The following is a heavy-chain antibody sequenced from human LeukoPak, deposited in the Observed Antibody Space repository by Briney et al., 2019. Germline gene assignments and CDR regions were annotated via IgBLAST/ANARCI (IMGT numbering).Heavy chain of an antibody. CDR2: INHSGST. V-gene: IGHV4-34*01. J-gene: IGHJ4*02. CDR1: GGSFSGYY. D-gene: IGHD4-23*01. CDR3: AGTPVATQEGFDY. Sequence: PSETLSLTCAVYGGSFSGYYWSWIRQPPGKGLEWIGEINHSGSTNYNPSLKSRVTISVDTSKNQFSLKLSSVTAADTAVYYCAGTPVATQEGFDYWGQGTLVTVSS.